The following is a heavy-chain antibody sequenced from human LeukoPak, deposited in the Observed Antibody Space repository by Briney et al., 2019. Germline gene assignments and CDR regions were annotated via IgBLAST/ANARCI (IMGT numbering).Heavy chain of an antibody. CDR1: GFTFSDSF. V-gene: IGHV3-11*04. Sequence: GGSLRLSCGASGFTFSDSFMSWIRQPQGKGLEWLSYISTSGSVTDYADSVKGRFTISRDSAKKLVYLELKSLRAEDTALYYCVREDSRGAFDIWGQGTMVIVSS. CDR2: ISTSGSVT. CDR3: VREDSRGAFDI. D-gene: IGHD2-15*01. J-gene: IGHJ3*02.